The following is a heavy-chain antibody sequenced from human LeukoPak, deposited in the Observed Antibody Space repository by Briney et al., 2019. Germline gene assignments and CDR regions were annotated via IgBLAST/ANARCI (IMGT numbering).Heavy chain of an antibody. V-gene: IGHV6-1*01. J-gene: IGHJ3*02. CDR3: QGYSYGLGLHDAFDI. D-gene: IGHD5-18*01. CDR2: TYYRSKWYN. CDR1: GDSVSSNSAA. Sequence: SQTLSLTCAISGDSVSSNSAAWNWIRQSPSRGLEWLGRTYYRSKWYNDYAVSAKSRITINPDTSKNQFSLQLNSVTPEDTAVYYCQGYSYGLGLHDAFDIWGQGTMVTVSS.